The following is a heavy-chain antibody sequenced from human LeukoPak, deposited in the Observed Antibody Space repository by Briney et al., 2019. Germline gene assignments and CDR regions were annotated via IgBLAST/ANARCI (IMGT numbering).Heavy chain of an antibody. V-gene: IGHV4-59*01. D-gene: IGHD3-22*01. CDR1: GGSISSYY. CDR3: ASSPYYYDSSGYYSDWYFDL. CDR2: IYCSGST. J-gene: IGHJ2*01. Sequence: SETLSLTCTVSGGSISSYYWSWIRQPPGKGLEWIGYIYCSGSTNYNPSLKSRVTISVDTSKNQFSLKLSSVTAADTAVYYCASSPYYYDSSGYYSDWYFDLWGRGTLVTVSS.